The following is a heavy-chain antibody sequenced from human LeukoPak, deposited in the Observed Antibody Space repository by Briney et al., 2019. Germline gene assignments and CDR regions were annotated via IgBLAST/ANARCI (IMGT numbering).Heavy chain of an antibody. CDR2: IYSGGST. J-gene: IGHJ4*02. CDR3: AKDSVAGNLGYFDY. Sequence: GGSLRLSCAASGFTVSSSYMSWVRQAPGKGLEWVSVIYSGGSTYYADSVKGRFTISRDNSKNTLFLQMNSLRAEDTAVYYCAKDSVAGNLGYFDYWGQGTLVTVSS. D-gene: IGHD6-19*01. V-gene: IGHV3-53*01. CDR1: GFTVSSSY.